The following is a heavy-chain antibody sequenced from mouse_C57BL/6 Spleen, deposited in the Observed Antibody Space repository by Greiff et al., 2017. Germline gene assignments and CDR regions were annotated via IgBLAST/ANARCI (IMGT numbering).Heavy chain of an antibody. V-gene: IGHV1-74*01. Sequence: QVQLQQPGAELVKPGASVKVSCKASVYTFTSYWMHWVKQRPGQGLEWIGRIHPSDSDTNYNQKFKGKATLTVEKSSSTAYMQLSSLTSEDSAVYYCAIPSLTETVAWFAYWGQGTLVTVSA. CDR2: IHPSDSDT. D-gene: IGHD4-1*01. CDR3: AIPSLTETVAWFAY. CDR1: VYTFTSYW. J-gene: IGHJ3*01.